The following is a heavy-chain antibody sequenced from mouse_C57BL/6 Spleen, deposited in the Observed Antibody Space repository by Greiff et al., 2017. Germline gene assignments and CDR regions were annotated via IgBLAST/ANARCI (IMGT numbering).Heavy chain of an antibody. Sequence: EVMLVESGGGLVKPGGSLKLSCAASGFTFSSYAMSWVRQTPEKRLEWVATISDGGSYTYYPDNVKGRFTISRDNAKNNLYLQMSHLKSEDTAMYYCARPYGSSYHWYFDVWGTGTTVTVSS. V-gene: IGHV5-4*03. D-gene: IGHD1-1*01. CDR3: ARPYGSSYHWYFDV. J-gene: IGHJ1*03. CDR1: GFTFSSYA. CDR2: ISDGGSYT.